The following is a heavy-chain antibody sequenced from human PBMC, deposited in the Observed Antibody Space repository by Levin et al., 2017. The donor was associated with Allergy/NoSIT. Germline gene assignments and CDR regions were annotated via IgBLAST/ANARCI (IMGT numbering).Heavy chain of an antibody. D-gene: IGHD1-26*01. CDR2: VSPYNGNS. Sequence: ASVKVSCKASGSAFDFFVITWVRQAPGQGLEWMGWVSPYNGNSDSSQKLQDRVTMTADTFTNTAYMELKGLSSDDTAVYYCARSERVGANFDYWGQGTLVTVSS. V-gene: IGHV1-18*01. CDR3: ARSERVGANFDY. J-gene: IGHJ4*02. CDR1: GSAFDFFV.